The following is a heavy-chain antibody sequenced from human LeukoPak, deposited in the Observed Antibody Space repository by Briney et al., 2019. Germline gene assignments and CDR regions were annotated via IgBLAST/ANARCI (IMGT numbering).Heavy chain of an antibody. CDR1: GFTFSSYG. CDR3: ARGGYSYGYGIVGAFDI. V-gene: IGHV3-13*01. D-gene: IGHD5-18*01. Sequence: PGGSLRLSCAASGFTFSSYGMHWVRQATGKGLEWVSAIGTAGDTYYPGSVKGRFTISRGNAKNSLYLQMNSLRAGDTAVYYCARGGYSYGYGIVGAFDIWGQGTMVTVSS. CDR2: IGTAGDT. J-gene: IGHJ3*02.